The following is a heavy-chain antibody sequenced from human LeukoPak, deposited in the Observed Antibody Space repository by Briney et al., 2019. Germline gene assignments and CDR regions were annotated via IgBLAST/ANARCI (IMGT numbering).Heavy chain of an antibody. J-gene: IGHJ4*02. CDR3: AKDGSGSYRFDY. Sequence: PGGSVRLSCAASGFTFSSYAMSWVRQAPGKGLEWVSIISGSGGSTYYADSVKGRFTISRDNSKNTLYLQMNSLRAEDTAVYYCAKDGSGSYRFDYWGQGTLVTVSS. V-gene: IGHV3-23*01. D-gene: IGHD3-10*01. CDR1: GFTFSSYA. CDR2: ISGSGGST.